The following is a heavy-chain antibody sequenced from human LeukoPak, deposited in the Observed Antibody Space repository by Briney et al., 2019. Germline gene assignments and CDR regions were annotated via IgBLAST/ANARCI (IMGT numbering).Heavy chain of an antibody. CDR3: ARAHSYGSGSYYRDRYYFDY. Sequence: PSETLCLTCTVSGGSISSSSYYWGWIRQPPGKGLEWIGSIYYSGSTYYNPSLKSRVTISVDTSKNQFSLKLSSVTAADTAVYYFARAHSYGSGSYYRDRYYFDYWGQGTLVTVSS. D-gene: IGHD3-10*01. CDR2: IYYSGST. J-gene: IGHJ4*02. V-gene: IGHV4-39*01. CDR1: GGSISSSSYY.